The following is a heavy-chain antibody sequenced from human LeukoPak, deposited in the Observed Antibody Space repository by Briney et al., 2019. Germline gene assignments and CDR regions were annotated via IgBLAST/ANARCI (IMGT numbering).Heavy chain of an antibody. CDR2: ISWNSGSI. CDR1: GFTFDDYA. CDR3: AKDLAAAVTGDFDY. J-gene: IGHJ4*02. Sequence: GRSLRLSCAASGFTFDDYAMHWVRQAPGKGLEWVSGISWNSGSIGYADSVKGRFTISRDNAKNSLYLQMNSLRAEDTALYYCAKDLAAAVTGDFDYWGQGTLVTVSS. V-gene: IGHV3-9*01. D-gene: IGHD6-13*01.